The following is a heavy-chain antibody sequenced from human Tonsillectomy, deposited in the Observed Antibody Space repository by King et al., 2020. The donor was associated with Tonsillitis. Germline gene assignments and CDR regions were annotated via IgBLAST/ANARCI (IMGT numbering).Heavy chain of an antibody. V-gene: IGHV3-21*01. CDR2: ISSSSSYI. CDR3: ARDLEGLYGDYGHYYYYYGMDV. Sequence: VQLVESGGGLVKPGGSLRLSCAASGFTFSSYSMNWVRQAPGKGLEWVSSISSSSSYIYYADSVKGRFTISRDNAKNSLYLQMNSLRAEDTAVYYCARDLEGLYGDYGHYYYYYGMDVWGQGTTVTVSS. D-gene: IGHD4-17*01. J-gene: IGHJ6*02. CDR1: GFTFSSYS.